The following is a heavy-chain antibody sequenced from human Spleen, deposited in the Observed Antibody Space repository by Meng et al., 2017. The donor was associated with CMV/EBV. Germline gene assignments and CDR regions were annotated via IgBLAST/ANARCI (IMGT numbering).Heavy chain of an antibody. Sequence: GGSLRLSCAASRFTFSSYDMSWVRQAPGKGLEWVSAISGSGSSTYYADSVKDRFTISRDNSENTLYLQMNGLRAEDTAVYYCAKEGAVAGPRAYYFDYWGQGTLVTVSS. CDR3: AKEGAVAGPRAYYFDY. J-gene: IGHJ4*02. CDR1: RFTFSSYD. V-gene: IGHV3-23*01. D-gene: IGHD6-19*01. CDR2: ISGSGSST.